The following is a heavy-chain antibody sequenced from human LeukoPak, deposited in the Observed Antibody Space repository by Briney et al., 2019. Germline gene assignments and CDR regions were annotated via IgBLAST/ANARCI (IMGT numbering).Heavy chain of an antibody. CDR1: GFTFDDYA. V-gene: IGHV3-23*01. D-gene: IGHD3-16*01. Sequence: GGSLRLSCAASGFTFDDYAMHWVRQAPGKGLEWVSAISGSGGSTYYADSVKGRFTISRDNSKNTLYLQMNSLRAEDTAVYYCAKCGVRYDYVWGSYSYYYMDVWGKGTTVTISS. CDR3: AKCGVRYDYVWGSYSYYYMDV. CDR2: ISGSGGST. J-gene: IGHJ6*03.